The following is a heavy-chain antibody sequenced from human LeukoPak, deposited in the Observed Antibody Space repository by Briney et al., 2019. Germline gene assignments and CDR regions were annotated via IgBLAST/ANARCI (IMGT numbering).Heavy chain of an antibody. J-gene: IGHJ4*02. CDR1: GFTFSSYA. CDR2: ISYDGSNK. D-gene: IGHD3-9*01. CDR3: AREQTYYDILTGYYSVTYFDY. V-gene: IGHV3-30-3*01. Sequence: GGSLRLSCAASGFTFSSYAMHWVRQAPGKGLEGVAVISYDGSNKYYADSVKGRFTISRDNSKNTLYLQMNSLRAEDTAVYSCAREQTYYDILTGYYSVTYFDYWGQGTLVTVSS.